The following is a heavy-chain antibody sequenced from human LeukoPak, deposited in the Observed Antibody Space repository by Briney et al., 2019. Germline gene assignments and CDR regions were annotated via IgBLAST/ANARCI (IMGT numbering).Heavy chain of an antibody. CDR1: GGTFSSYA. J-gene: IGHJ4*02. D-gene: IGHD3-9*01. CDR2: LIPIFGTA. Sequence: GASVKVSCTASGGTFSSYAISWVLQAPGQGLEWMGRLIPIFGTANYAQKFQGRVTITTDESTSTAYMELSRLRSDHTAVSHSATSGALRYFDWLLCGQGTMVTVSS. CDR3: ATSGALRYFDWLL. V-gene: IGHV1-69*05.